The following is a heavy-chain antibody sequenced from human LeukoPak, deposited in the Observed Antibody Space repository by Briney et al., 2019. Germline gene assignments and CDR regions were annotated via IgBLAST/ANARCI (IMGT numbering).Heavy chain of an antibody. CDR2: ISSSGSTI. V-gene: IGHV3-48*03. J-gene: IGHJ4*02. CDR3: ARVEMATIYYYFDY. D-gene: IGHD5-24*01. CDR1: GFTLSTYY. Sequence: GGSLRPSCSATGFTLSTYYINWVRQAPGKGLEWVSYISSSGSTIYYADSVKGRFTISRDNAKNSLYLQMNSLRAEDTAVYYCARVEMATIYYYFDYWGQGTLVTVSS.